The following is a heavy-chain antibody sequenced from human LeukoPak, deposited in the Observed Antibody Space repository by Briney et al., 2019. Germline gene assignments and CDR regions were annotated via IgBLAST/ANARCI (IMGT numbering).Heavy chain of an antibody. J-gene: IGHJ6*02. Sequence: PGGSLRLSCAASGFTFDDYAMHWVRQVPGKGLEWVSGISWNSASIGYADSVKGRFTISRDNAKNSLYLQMNSLRAEDTAVYYCARETGDYGMDVWGQGTTVTVSS. CDR3: ARETGDYGMDV. CDR1: GFTFDDYA. V-gene: IGHV3-9*01. CDR2: ISWNSASI.